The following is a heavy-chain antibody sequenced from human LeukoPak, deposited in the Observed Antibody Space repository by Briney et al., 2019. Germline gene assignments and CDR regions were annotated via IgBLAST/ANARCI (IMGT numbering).Heavy chain of an antibody. Sequence: PSETLSLTCTVSGGSISSYYWSWIRQPPGKGLEWIGYIYYSGSTNYNSSLKSRVTISVDTSKNQFSLKLSSVTAADTAVYYCARSGYFDYWGQGTLVTVSS. CDR1: GGSISSYY. D-gene: IGHD3-10*01. CDR3: ARSGYFDY. CDR2: IYYSGST. J-gene: IGHJ4*02. V-gene: IGHV4-59*12.